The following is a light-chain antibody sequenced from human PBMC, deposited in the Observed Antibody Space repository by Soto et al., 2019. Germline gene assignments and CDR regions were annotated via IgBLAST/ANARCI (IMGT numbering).Light chain of an antibody. V-gene: IGKV1-5*01. CDR3: QQYNRPWT. CDR1: QSISTW. CDR2: DAS. Sequence: DIKMSQSPSTLSASVGDRVTITCRASQSISTWLVWYQQKPGKAPKLLIYDASSLESGVPSRFGGGGSGTEFTLTISSLQPDDFATYYCQQYNRPWTFGQGTKVDIK. J-gene: IGKJ1*01.